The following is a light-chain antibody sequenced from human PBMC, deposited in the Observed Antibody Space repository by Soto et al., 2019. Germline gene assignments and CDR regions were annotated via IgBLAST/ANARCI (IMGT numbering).Light chain of an antibody. CDR3: QQSYSIPFT. V-gene: IGKV1-39*01. CDR2: GAS. J-gene: IGKJ3*01. Sequence: DIQMTQSPSSLSASVGDRVTITCRASENIAKYLNWYQQKQGKAPKILIYGASSLQSGVPSRFSGSRSGTDFTLTISCLQPEDFATYYCQQSYSIPFTFGPGTKVDIK. CDR1: ENIAKY.